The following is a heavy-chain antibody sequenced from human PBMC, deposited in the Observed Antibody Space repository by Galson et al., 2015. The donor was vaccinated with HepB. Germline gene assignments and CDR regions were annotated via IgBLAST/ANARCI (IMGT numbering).Heavy chain of an antibody. CDR2: ISSSGGGT. J-gene: IGHJ4*02. Sequence: SLRLSCAASGFTFTSYAMSWVRQAPGKGLEWVSIISSSGGGTYYADSVEGRFTISRDNSKNTLYLQMNSLRADDTAVYYCAKDWELWGQGTLVTVSS. CDR1: GFTFTSYA. D-gene: IGHD1-26*01. V-gene: IGHV3-23*01. CDR3: AKDWEL.